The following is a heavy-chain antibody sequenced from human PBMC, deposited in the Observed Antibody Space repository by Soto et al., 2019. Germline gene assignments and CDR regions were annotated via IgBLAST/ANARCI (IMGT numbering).Heavy chain of an antibody. V-gene: IGHV1-69*13. Sequence: SVKVSCKASGGTFSSYAVSWVRQAPGQGLEWMGGIIPIFGTANYAQKFQGRVTITADESTSTAYMELSSLRSEDTAVYYCARGSLVRGVTIGYYYYYGMDVWGQGTTVTVSS. D-gene: IGHD3-10*01. CDR2: IIPIFGTA. CDR1: GGTFSSYA. J-gene: IGHJ6*02. CDR3: ARGSLVRGVTIGYYYYYGMDV.